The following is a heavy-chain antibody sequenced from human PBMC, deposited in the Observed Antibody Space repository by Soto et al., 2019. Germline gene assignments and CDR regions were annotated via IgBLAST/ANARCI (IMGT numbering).Heavy chain of an antibody. CDR2: IRSRDSDYET. CDR1: GFTFSGSV. J-gene: IGHJ4*02. V-gene: IGHV3-73*01. Sequence: EVQLGESGGGLVHPGGSLKLSCAVSGFTFSGSVMHWVRQAPGKGLEWLGRIRSRDSDYETSYAESVKGRVTISRDDSKNTAYLQVTSLKIEDTALYYCTTYGNSSKGFDYWGQGTLVTVSS. CDR3: TTYGNSSKGFDY. D-gene: IGHD6-6*01.